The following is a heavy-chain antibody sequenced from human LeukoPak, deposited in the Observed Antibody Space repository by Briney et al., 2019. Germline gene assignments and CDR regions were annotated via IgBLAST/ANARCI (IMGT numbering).Heavy chain of an antibody. CDR2: INHSGST. CDR1: GGSFSGYY. V-gene: IGHV4-34*01. D-gene: IGHD2-15*01. CDR3: AGVGDIVVVVAATGRRYGMDV. J-gene: IGHJ6*02. Sequence: SETLSLTCAVYGGSFSGYYWSWIRQPPGKGLEWIGEINHSGSTNYNPSLKSRVTISVDTSKNQFSLKLSSVTAADTAVYYCAGVGDIVVVVAATGRRYGMDVWGQGTTVTVSS.